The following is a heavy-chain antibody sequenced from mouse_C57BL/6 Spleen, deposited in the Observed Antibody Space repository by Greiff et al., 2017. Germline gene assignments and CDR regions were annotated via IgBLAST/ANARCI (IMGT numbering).Heavy chain of an antibody. Sequence: QVQLQQPGAELVKPGASVKMSCKASGYTFTSYWLTWVKQRPGQGLEWIGDIYPGSGSTNYNEKFKSKATLTVDTSSSTAYMQLSSLTSEDSAVYYCALYGNYVGGYYYAMDYWGQGTSVTVSS. CDR3: ALYGNYVGGYYYAMDY. CDR1: GYTFTSYW. CDR2: IYPGSGST. V-gene: IGHV1-55*01. J-gene: IGHJ4*01. D-gene: IGHD2-1*01.